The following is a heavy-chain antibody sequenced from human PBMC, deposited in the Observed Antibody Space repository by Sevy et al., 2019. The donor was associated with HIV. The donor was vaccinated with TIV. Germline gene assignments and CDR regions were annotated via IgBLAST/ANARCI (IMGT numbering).Heavy chain of an antibody. CDR3: ARSGVVVVPATHKWFDP. V-gene: IGHV4-59*01. D-gene: IGHD2-15*01. CDR2: IYYSGST. J-gene: IGHJ5*02. Sequence: SGTLSLTCTVSGGSISSYYWSWIRQPPGKGLEWIGYIYYSGSTNYNPSLKSRVTISVDTSKNQFSLNLNSVTAADTAVYYCARSGVVVVPATHKWFDPWGQGTLVTVSS. CDR1: GGSISSYY.